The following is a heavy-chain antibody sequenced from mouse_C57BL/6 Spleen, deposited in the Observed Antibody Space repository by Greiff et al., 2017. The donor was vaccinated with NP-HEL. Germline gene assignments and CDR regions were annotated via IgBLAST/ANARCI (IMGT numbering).Heavy chain of an antibody. Sequence: EVQLQQSGPELVKPGASVKISCKASGYSFTDYNMNWVKQSNGKSLEWIGVINPNYGTTSYNQKFKGKATLTVDQSSSTAYMQLNSLTSEDSAVYYCARGYYYGSSGAWFAYWGQGTLVTVSA. CDR3: ARGYYYGSSGAWFAY. V-gene: IGHV1-39*01. CDR1: GYSFTDYN. CDR2: INPNYGTT. D-gene: IGHD1-1*01. J-gene: IGHJ3*01.